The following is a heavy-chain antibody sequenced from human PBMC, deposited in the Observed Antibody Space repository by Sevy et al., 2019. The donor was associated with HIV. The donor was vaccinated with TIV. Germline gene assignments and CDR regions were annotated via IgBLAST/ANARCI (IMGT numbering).Heavy chain of an antibody. J-gene: IGHJ4*02. CDR1: GFTFSSYG. V-gene: IGHV3-33*01. CDR3: ARDYDLGSYLDY. Sequence: GGSLRLSCAASGFTFSSYGMHWVRQAPGKGLEWVAVIWYDGSYKYYADSVKGRFTISRDNSKNMLYLQMNSLRAEDTSMYYCARDYDLGSYLDYWGQGTLVTVSS. CDR2: IWYDGSYK. D-gene: IGHD5-12*01.